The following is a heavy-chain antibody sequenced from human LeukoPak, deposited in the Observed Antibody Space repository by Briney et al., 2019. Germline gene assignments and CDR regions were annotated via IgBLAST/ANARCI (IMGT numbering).Heavy chain of an antibody. CDR2: TYYRSKWSN. CDR3: ARGIADSTGYYYVDY. D-gene: IGHD3-22*01. CDR1: GDSVSSNSAT. Sequence: PSQTLSLTCGISGDSVSSNSATWNWIRQSPSRGLEWLGRTYYRSKWSNDYAVSVKSRITINPDTSKNQFSLQLNSVTPEDMAVYYCARGIADSTGYYYVDYWGQGTLVTVSS. V-gene: IGHV6-1*01. J-gene: IGHJ4*02.